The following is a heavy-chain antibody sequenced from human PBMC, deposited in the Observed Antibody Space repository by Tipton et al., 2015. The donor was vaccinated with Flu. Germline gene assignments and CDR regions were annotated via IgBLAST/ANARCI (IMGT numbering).Heavy chain of an antibody. J-gene: IGHJ3*02. CDR3: ARDGAGYNGAFDM. Sequence: QSGPEVKKPGASVKVSCKGSGYTFTAHYMHWVRQAPGQGLEWMGWINPNDNGTRYPQKFQGRVTMTRGTSISTVYMELSRMSSDDTAVYYCARDGAGYNGAFDMWGQGTMVTVSS. D-gene: IGHD5-24*01. CDR1: GYTFTAHY. CDR2: INPNDNGT. V-gene: IGHV1-2*02.